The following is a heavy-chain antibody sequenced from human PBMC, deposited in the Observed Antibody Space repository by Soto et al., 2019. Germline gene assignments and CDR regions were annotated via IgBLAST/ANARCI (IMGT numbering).Heavy chain of an antibody. V-gene: IGHV3-33*01. CDR1: GFTFSSYG. CDR2: IWYDRSNK. CDR3: ARDGSGQKVYGMDV. D-gene: IGHD3-10*01. J-gene: IGHJ6*02. Sequence: TGGSLRLSCAASGFTFSSYGMHWVRKAPGKKLEWVAVIWYDRSNKYYADSVKGRFTISRDNSKNTLYLQMNSLRAEVTAVYYCARDGSGQKVYGMDVWGQGTTVTVSS.